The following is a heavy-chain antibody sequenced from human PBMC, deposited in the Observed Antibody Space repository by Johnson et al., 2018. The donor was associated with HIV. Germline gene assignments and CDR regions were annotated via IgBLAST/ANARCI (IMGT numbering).Heavy chain of an antibody. J-gene: IGHJ3*02. CDR1: GFIFSSYG. D-gene: IGHD6-19*01. CDR3: ARGLWLTPDVFDI. Sequence: VQLVESGGGVVQPGRSLRLSCAASGFIFSSYGMHWVRQAPGKGLEWVSSISGGSTYYADSRKGRFTISRDNSKNTLHLQMNSLRAEDTAVYYCARGLWLTPDVFDIWGQGTMVTVSS. V-gene: IGHV3-38-3*01. CDR2: ISGGST.